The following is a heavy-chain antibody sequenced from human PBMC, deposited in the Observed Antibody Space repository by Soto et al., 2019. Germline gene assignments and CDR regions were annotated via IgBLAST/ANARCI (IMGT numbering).Heavy chain of an antibody. D-gene: IGHD6-13*01. J-gene: IGHJ3*02. CDR3: APTRGAAAGHDAFDI. CDR2: IYYSGST. V-gene: IGHV4-39*01. Sequence: TSETLSLTCTVSGGSISSSSYCWGWIRQPPGKGLEWIGSIYYSGSTYYNPSLKSRVTISVDTSKNQFSLKLSSVTAADTAVYYCAPTRGAAAGHDAFDIWGQGTMVTVSS. CDR1: GGSISSSSYC.